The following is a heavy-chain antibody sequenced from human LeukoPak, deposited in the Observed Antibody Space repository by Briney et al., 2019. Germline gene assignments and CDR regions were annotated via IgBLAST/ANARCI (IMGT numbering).Heavy chain of an antibody. CDR3: ARRHYYGSGSYSY. Sequence: SETLSLTCIVSGGSISSSSYYWDWIRPAPGEGLEWIGNFYDSGNTRYNPSLKSRVTISVDTSKNQFSLKLSSVTAADTAMYYCARRHYYGSGSYSYWGLGTLVTVSS. CDR1: GGSISSSSYY. V-gene: IGHV4-39*01. D-gene: IGHD3-10*01. J-gene: IGHJ4*02. CDR2: FYDSGNT.